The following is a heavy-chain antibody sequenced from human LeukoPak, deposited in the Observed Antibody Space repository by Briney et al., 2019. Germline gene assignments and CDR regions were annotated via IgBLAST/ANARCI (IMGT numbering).Heavy chain of an antibody. CDR1: GFSFSTYW. CDR3: ARERYLEY. Sequence: GGSLRLSCAASGFSFSTYWMTWVRQAPGKGLEWVANIKEDGSEKYYVDSVMGRFTISRDNAKNSLYLQMNSLRAEDTAVYYCARERYLEYWGQGSLVTVSS. CDR2: IKEDGSEK. J-gene: IGHJ4*02. V-gene: IGHV3-7*04.